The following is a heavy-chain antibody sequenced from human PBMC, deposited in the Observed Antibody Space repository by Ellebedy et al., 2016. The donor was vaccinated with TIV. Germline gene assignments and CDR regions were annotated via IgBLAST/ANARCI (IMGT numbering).Heavy chain of an antibody. V-gene: IGHV3-7*01. CDR2: INQDGSEK. CDR3: VTDGSYGDYRSPTHAFEF. Sequence: GGSLRLSCAAPGFTFSSYWMNWVRQAPGKGLEWVANINQDGSEKYYVDSVKGRFTISRDNAKNSLYLQMNGLGADDTAVYYCVTDGSYGDYRSPTHAFEFWGQGTMVTVSS. D-gene: IGHD4-17*01. J-gene: IGHJ3*01. CDR1: GFTFSSYW.